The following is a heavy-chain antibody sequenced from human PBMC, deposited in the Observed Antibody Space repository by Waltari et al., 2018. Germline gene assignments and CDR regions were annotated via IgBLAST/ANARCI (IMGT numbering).Heavy chain of an antibody. V-gene: IGHV4-34*01. CDR2: INHSGST. CDR1: GGSFSGYY. Sequence: QVQLQQWGAGLLKPSETLSLTCAVYGGSFSGYYWSWIRQPPGKGLEWIGEINHSGSTNYNQSLKSRVTISVDTSKNQFSLKLSSVTAADTAVYYCARGRGYYDFWSGPYWGQGTLVTVSS. CDR3: ARGRGYYDFWSGPY. J-gene: IGHJ4*02. D-gene: IGHD3-3*01.